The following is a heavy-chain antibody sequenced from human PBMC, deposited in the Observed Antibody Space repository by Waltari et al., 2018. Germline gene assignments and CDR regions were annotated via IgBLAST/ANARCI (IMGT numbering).Heavy chain of an antibody. CDR2: LVRCGFGT. V-gene: IGHV3-23*01. J-gene: IGHJ4*02. D-gene: IGHD6-19*01. CDR3: AKCEMYDSGWCAFFRY. CDR1: AFTLSNSA. Sequence: DVRLSESGGGLAQPGGSLRLSCVASAFTLSNSALSWVRQAPGKGLEWVSALVRCGFGTHYADSVKGRFAISRDNAKNTLYLQMNSLRAEDTAVYYCAKCEMYDSGWCAFFRYWGQGTLVTVSS.